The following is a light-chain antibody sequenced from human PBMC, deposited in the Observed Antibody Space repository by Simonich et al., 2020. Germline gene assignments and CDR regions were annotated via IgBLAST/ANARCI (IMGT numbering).Light chain of an antibody. CDR2: KDS. V-gene: IGLV3-25*03. Sequence: SYELTQPPSVSVSPGQPARITCSGDALPKQYAYWYQQKPGQAPGLVIYKDSERPSGVPERFSGSSSGTTVTLTISGVQAEDEADYYCQSADSSGTYRVFGGGTKLTVL. CDR1: ALPKQY. J-gene: IGLJ3*02. CDR3: QSADSSGTYRV.